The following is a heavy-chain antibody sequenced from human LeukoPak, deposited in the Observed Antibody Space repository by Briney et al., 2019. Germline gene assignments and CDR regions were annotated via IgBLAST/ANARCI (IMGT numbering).Heavy chain of an antibody. J-gene: IGHJ4*02. CDR2: IWYDGSNK. D-gene: IGHD3-9*01. CDR3: ARDQYDILTGYYSTGLDY. V-gene: IGHV3-33*08. Sequence: GGSLRLSCAASGFTFSDYYITWIRQAPGKGLEWVAVIWYDGSNKYYADSVKGRFTISRDNSKNTLYLQMNSLRAEDTAVYYCARDQYDILTGYYSTGLDYWGQGTLVTVSS. CDR1: GFTFSDYY.